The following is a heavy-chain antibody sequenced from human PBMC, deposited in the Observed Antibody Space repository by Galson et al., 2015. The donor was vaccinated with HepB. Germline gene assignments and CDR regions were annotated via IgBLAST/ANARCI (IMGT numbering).Heavy chain of an antibody. J-gene: IGHJ4*02. D-gene: IGHD3-10*01. CDR3: ARGGDYYGSGSYLSY. V-gene: IGHV1-18*04. CDR2: ISAYNGNT. CDR1: GYTFTSYG. Sequence: SVKVSCKASGYTFTSYGISWVRQAPGQGLEWMGWISAYNGNTNYAQKLQGRVTMTTDTSTSTAYMELRSLRSDDTAVYYCARGGDYYGSGSYLSYWGQGTLVTVSS.